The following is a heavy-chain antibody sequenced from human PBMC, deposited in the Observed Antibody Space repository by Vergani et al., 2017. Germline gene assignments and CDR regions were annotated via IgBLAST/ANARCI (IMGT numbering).Heavy chain of an antibody. V-gene: IGHV3-7*01. J-gene: IGHJ4*02. D-gene: IGHD6-19*01. CDR1: GFTFRNYA. CDR2: IKQDGSEK. Sequence: EVQLLESGGGLVQPGGSLRLSCAASGFTFRNYAMSWVRQAPGKGLEWVASIKQDGSEKQYVDSVKGRFTISRDNVRNLVFLEMHDLRVADTAVYYCARELVAGTKEIDYWGQGTLVTVSS. CDR3: ARELVAGTKEIDY.